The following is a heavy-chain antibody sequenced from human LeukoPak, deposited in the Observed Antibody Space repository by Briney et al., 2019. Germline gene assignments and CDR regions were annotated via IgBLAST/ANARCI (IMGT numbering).Heavy chain of an antibody. Sequence: GGSLRLSCAASGFTVSTNHMSWVRQAPGKGLEWVSVIYRGDYTSYADSVKGRFTISRDNSKNTLYLQMNSLRAEDTAVYYCARASPSTTGSDSWGQGTLVTVSS. CDR2: IYRGDYT. V-gene: IGHV3-66*01. D-gene: IGHD1-7*01. CDR1: GFTVSTNH. CDR3: ARASPSTTGSDS. J-gene: IGHJ4*02.